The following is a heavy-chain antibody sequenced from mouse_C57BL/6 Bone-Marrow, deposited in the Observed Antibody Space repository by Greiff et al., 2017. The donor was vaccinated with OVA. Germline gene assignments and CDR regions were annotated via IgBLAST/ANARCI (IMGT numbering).Heavy chain of an antibody. CDR2: ISSGGSYT. D-gene: IGHD2-4*01. CDR1: GFTFSSYG. CDR3: ARHPPYDYNVFSFAY. Sequence: DVKLVESGGDLVKPGGSLKLSCAASGFTFSSYGMSWVRQTPDKRLEWVATISSGGSYTYYPDSVKGRFTISRDNAKNTLYLQMSSLKSEDTAMYYCARHPPYDYNVFSFAYWGQGTLVTVSA. V-gene: IGHV5-6*02. J-gene: IGHJ3*01.